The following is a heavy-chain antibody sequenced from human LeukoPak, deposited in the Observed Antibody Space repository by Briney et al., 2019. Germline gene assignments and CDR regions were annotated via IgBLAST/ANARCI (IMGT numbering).Heavy chain of an antibody. J-gene: IGHJ4*02. CDR2: VYYGGIT. D-gene: IGHD4-17*01. CDR1: GGSISTYY. Sequence: SETLPPTSTVSGGSISTYYWSWIRQPPGKGLEWIGYVYYGGITNYNPSLKSRVTISLDTSKIQFSLKLTSVTAADTAVYYCARAGGDRFDYWGRGTLVTVSS. CDR3: ARAGGDRFDY. V-gene: IGHV4-59*01.